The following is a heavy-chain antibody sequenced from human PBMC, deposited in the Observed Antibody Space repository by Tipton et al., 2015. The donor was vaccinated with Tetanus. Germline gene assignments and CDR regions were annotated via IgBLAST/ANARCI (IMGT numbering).Heavy chain of an antibody. CDR2: ISGSGGST. V-gene: IGHV3-23*01. J-gene: IGHJ4*02. CDR1: GFTFSSYA. CDR3: AKDDCSGGSCCFDY. D-gene: IGHD2-15*01. Sequence: SLRLSCAASGFTFSSYAMSWVRQAPGKGLEWVSAISGSGGSTYYADSVKGRFTISRDNSKNTLYLQMNSLRAADTAVYYCAKDDCSGGSCCFDYWGQGALVTVSS.